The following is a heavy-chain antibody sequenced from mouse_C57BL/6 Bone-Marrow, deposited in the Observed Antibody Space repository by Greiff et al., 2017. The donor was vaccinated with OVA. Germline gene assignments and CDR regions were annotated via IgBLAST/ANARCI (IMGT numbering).Heavy chain of an antibody. Sequence: SLSYLINPFSSVKLSCNSTGYTFTCYWIEWVKQRPGHGLEWIGEILPGSGSTNYNEKFKGKATFTADTSSNTAYMQLSSLTTEDSAIYYCARDWDGDYWGQGTTLTVSS. D-gene: IGHD4-1*01. CDR3: ARDWDGDY. CDR2: ILPGSGST. J-gene: IGHJ2*01. V-gene: IGHV1-9*01. CDR1: GYTFTCYW.